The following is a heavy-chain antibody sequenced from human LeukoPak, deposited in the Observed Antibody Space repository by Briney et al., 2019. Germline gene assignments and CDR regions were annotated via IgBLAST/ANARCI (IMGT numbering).Heavy chain of an antibody. CDR3: ARSDIVVVPAAMTTVFDY. CDR2: INHSGST. J-gene: IGHJ4*02. V-gene: IGHV4-34*01. CDR1: GGSFSGYY. D-gene: IGHD2-2*01. Sequence: PSETLSLTCAVYGGSFSGYYWSWIRQPPGKGLEWIGEINHSGSTNYNPSLKSRVTISVDTSKNQFSLMLSSVTAADTAVYYCARSDIVVVPAAMTTVFDYWGQGTLVTVSS.